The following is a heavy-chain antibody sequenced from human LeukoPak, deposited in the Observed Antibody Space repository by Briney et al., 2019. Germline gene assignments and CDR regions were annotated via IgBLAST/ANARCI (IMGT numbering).Heavy chain of an antibody. D-gene: IGHD3-9*01. V-gene: IGHV1-69*04. CDR2: IIPILGIA. J-gene: IGHJ4*02. CDR1: GGTFSSYA. Sequence: AASVKVSCKASGGTFSSYAISWVRQAPGQGLEWMGRIIPILGIANYAQKFQGRVTITADKSTSTAYMELSSLRSEDTAVYYCARVAISAYYDILTGYSHRWVFDYWGQGTLVTVSS. CDR3: ARVAISAYYDILTGYSHRWVFDY.